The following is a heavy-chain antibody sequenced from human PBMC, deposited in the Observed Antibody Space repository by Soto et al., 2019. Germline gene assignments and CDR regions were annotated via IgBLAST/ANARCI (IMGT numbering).Heavy chain of an antibody. CDR1: GGSISSGGYS. Sequence: QLQLQESGSGLVKPSQTLSLTCAVSGGSISSGGYSWSWIRQPPGKGLEWIGYIYHSGSTYYNPSLKRXXTXSXXRSKNQFSLKLSSVTAADTAVYYCARGSYGDDNDYWGQGTLVTVSS. CDR2: IYHSGST. CDR3: ARGSYGDDNDY. J-gene: IGHJ4*02. V-gene: IGHV4-30-2*01. D-gene: IGHD4-17*01.